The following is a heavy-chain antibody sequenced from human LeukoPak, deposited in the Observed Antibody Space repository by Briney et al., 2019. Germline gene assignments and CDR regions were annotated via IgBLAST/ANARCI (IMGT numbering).Heavy chain of an antibody. CDR2: IRQDGDTK. Sequence: GGSLRLSCAASGFPFNAYWMTWVRQAPGKGLEWVATIRQDGDTKYYVDSVKGRFTISRDNAMDSLYLQMNSLRAEHTAIYYCARSLPYGTTWYGRSDFWGQGTLVTVSS. CDR1: GFPFNAYW. CDR3: ARSLPYGTTWYGRSDF. J-gene: IGHJ4*02. V-gene: IGHV3-7*03. D-gene: IGHD6-13*01.